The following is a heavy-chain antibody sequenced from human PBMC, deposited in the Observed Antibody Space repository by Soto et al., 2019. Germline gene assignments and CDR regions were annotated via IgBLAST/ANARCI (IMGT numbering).Heavy chain of an antibody. CDR1: GYTFTSYG. CDR2: ISAYNGNP. V-gene: IGHV1-18*01. CDR3: ARVFGGWQWLVQWNDS. J-gene: IGHJ5*01. D-gene: IGHD6-19*01. Sequence: QVQLVQSGAEVKKPGASVKVSCKASGYTFTSYGISWVRQAPGQGLEWMGWISAYNGNPNYAQKLQGRVTMTTDTYSSLGNLESRSLYSDDTGVYYCARVFGGWQWLVQWNDSWGQGTPVTVCS.